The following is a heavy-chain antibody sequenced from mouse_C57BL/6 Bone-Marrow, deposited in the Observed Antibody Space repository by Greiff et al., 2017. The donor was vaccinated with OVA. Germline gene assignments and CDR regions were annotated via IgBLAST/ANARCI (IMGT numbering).Heavy chain of an antibody. Sequence: VQRVESGAELMKPGASVTLSCKATGYTFTGYWIEWVKQRPGHGLEWIGEILPGSGSTNYNEKFKGKATFTADTSSNTAYMQLSSLTTEDSAIYNCASDYGSFYWYFDVWGTGTTVTVAS. D-gene: IGHD1-1*01. V-gene: IGHV1-9*01. J-gene: IGHJ1*03. CDR1: GYTFTGYW. CDR3: ASDYGSFYWYFDV. CDR2: ILPGSGST.